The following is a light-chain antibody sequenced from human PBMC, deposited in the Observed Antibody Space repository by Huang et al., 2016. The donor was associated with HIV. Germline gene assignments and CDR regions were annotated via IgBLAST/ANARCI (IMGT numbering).Light chain of an antibody. CDR2: DPS. Sequence: EIVMTQSPATLSVSPGGRATLSCRASQNVRSNLAWYQQTPGQAPRLLIYDPSTRASGVPARFSGSGSGTEFTLTISGLQSEDFAVYYCQQYDNRPPGLTFGGGTKVEI. CDR3: QQYDNRPPGLT. J-gene: IGKJ4*01. CDR1: QNVRSN. V-gene: IGKV3D-15*01.